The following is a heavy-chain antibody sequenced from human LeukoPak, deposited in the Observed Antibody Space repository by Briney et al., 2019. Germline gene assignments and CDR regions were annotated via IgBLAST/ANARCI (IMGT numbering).Heavy chain of an antibody. CDR1: GGTLSTYS. V-gene: IGHV1-69*13. Sequence: SVKVSCKSSGGTLSTYSIIWVRHAPGQGLDWMGGIIPIFNTINYAQRFQGRVTLTADESTNTAYMELSSLRSEDTAVYYCARGLSRWSTPTSSYYYRMDVWGQGTTVAVSS. CDR3: ARGLSRWSTPTSSYYYRMDV. D-gene: IGHD4-23*01. CDR2: IIPIFNTI. J-gene: IGHJ6*02.